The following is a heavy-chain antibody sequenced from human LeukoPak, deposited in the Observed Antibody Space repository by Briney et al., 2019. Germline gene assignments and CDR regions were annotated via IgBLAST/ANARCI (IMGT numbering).Heavy chain of an antibody. J-gene: IGHJ5*02. CDR1: GGSISSYY. V-gene: IGHV4-4*07. CDR3: ARGVYCSSTSCYKIDP. CDR2: IYTSGST. Sequence: SETLSLTCTVSGGSISSYYWTWIRQPAGKGLEWIGRIYTSGSTNYNPSLKSRVTMSVDTSKNQFSLKLSSLTAADTAVYYCARGVYCSSTSCYKIDPWGQGTLVTVSS. D-gene: IGHD2-2*02.